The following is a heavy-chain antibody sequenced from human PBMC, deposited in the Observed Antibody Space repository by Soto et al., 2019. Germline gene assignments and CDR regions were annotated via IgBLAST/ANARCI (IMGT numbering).Heavy chain of an antibody. D-gene: IGHD6-19*01. Sequence: QVQLVESGGGVVQPGRSLRLSCAASGFTFSSYSMHWVRQAPGKGLEWVAVISYDGRNKYYADSVKGRFTISRDNSENTRYLQMNSLSAEDTAVYYCAKPRLWQWLGQTYCGQGTLVTVSS. CDR2: ISYDGRNK. V-gene: IGHV3-30*18. J-gene: IGHJ4*02. CDR1: GFTFSSYS. CDR3: AKPRLWQWLGQTY.